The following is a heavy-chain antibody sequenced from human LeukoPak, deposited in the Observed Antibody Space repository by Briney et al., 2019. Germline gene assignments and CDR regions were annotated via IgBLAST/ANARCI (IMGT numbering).Heavy chain of an antibody. CDR3: AKVYRAYSRPGSFDY. J-gene: IGHJ4*02. Sequence: GGSLRLSCAASGFTFSGYAMSWVRQAPGKGLEWVSAISGSGGSTYYAGSVKGRFTISRDNSKNTLYLQMNSLRAEDTAVYYCAKVYRAYSRPGSFDYWGQGTLVTVSS. CDR1: GFTFSGYA. D-gene: IGHD4-11*01. CDR2: ISGSGGST. V-gene: IGHV3-23*01.